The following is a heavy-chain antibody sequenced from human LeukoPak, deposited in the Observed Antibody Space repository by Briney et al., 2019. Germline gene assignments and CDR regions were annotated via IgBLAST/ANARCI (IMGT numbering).Heavy chain of an antibody. J-gene: IGHJ4*02. V-gene: IGHV1-2*02. CDR3: ARESSEYYYDSSGYYY. CDR2: INPNSGGT. CDR1: GGTFSSYA. Sequence: ASVKVSCKASGGTFSSYAISWVRQAPGQGLEWMGWINPNSGGTNYAQKFQGRVTMTRDTSISTAYMELSRLRSDDTAVYYCARESSEYYYDSSGYYYWGQGTLVTVSS. D-gene: IGHD3-22*01.